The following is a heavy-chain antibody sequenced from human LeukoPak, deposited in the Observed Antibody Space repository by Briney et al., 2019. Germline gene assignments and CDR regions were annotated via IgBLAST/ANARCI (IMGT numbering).Heavy chain of an antibody. CDR3: ANKQLWPGGYYYYGMDV. CDR2: ISGSGGST. CDR1: GFTFSSYA. D-gene: IGHD5-18*01. V-gene: IGHV3-23*01. Sequence: GGSLRLSCAASGFTFSSYAMSWVRQAPGKGLEWVSAISGSGGSTYYADSVKGRLTISRDNAKNTLYLQMNSLGAEDTAVYYCANKQLWPGGYYYYGMDVWGQGTTVTVSS. J-gene: IGHJ6*02.